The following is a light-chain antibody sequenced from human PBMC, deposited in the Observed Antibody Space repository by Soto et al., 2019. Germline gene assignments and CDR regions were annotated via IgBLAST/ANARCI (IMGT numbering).Light chain of an antibody. CDR3: QVWDSSSESIV. Sequence: SYELTQPPSMSGAPGQTARITCRGDNIGSKPVHWFQQKPGQAPVLVVYDDRDRPSGIPERLSGSNSGNTATLTVSRVEAGDEAHYYGQVWDSSSESIVFGTGTKVNVL. CDR2: DDR. V-gene: IGLV3-21*02. CDR1: NIGSKP. J-gene: IGLJ1*01.